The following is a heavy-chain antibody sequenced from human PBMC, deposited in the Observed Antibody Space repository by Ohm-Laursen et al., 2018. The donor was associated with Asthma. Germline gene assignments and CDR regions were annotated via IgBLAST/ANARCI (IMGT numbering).Heavy chain of an antibody. CDR2: ISTASTFI. Sequence: SLRLSCTASGYTFSRYSIHWIRQAPGKGLEWVASISTASTFIYYGDSVRGQFTTSRDNARNLVFLQMNSLRAEDTALYYCARIGPEWELPGREYSLHHWGQGTLVTVSS. CDR3: ARIGPEWELPGREYSLHH. CDR1: GYTFSRYS. J-gene: IGHJ1*01. D-gene: IGHD1-26*01. V-gene: IGHV3-21*01.